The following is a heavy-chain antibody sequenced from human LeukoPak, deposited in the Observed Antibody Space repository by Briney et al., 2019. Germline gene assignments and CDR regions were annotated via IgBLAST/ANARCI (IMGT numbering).Heavy chain of an antibody. V-gene: IGHV1-18*01. CDR1: GYTFTSYG. D-gene: IGHD3-3*01. CDR2: ISAYNGNT. J-gene: IGHJ4*02. CDR3: ARDFDFWSGSLVY. Sequence: GASVKVSCKXSGYTFTSYGISWVQQAPGQGLGGMGWISAYNGNTNYAQKLQGRVTMTTDTSTSTAYMELRSLRSDDTAVYYCARDFDFWSGSLVYWGQGTLVTVSS.